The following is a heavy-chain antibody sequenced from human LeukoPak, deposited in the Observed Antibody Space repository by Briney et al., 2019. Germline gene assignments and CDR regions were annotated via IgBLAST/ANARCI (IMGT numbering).Heavy chain of an antibody. CDR1: GFTLSDYY. D-gene: IGHD3-10*01. J-gene: IGHJ5*02. Sequence: PGGSLRLSCAASGFTLSDYYMKWIRQAPGKGLEWVSYISSGSSTIYYADSVKGRFTISRDNTKNSLFLQMNSLRAEDTAVYYCARRISGSGSSTHRFDPWGQGTLVTVSS. CDR2: ISSGSSTI. V-gene: IGHV3-11*01. CDR3: ARRISGSGSSTHRFDP.